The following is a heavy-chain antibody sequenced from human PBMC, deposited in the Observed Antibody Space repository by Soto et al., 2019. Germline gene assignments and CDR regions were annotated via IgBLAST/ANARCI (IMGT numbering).Heavy chain of an antibody. V-gene: IGHV4-34*01. CDR2: INHSGST. CDR3: ARVRERDNWFDP. Sequence: QVQLQQWGAGLLKPSETLSLTCAVYGGSFSGYYWSWIRQPPGKGLEWIGEINHSGSTNYNPSLKSRVTISVDTSKNQVSLKLSSVTAADTAVYYCARVRERDNWFDPWGQGTLVTVSS. J-gene: IGHJ5*02. CDR1: GGSFSGYY.